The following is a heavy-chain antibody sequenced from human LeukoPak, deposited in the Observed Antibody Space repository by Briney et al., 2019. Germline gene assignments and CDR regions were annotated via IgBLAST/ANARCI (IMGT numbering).Heavy chain of an antibody. CDR2: ISSSSTYI. V-gene: IGHV3-21*01. CDR3: ARVSRPLGVVMGDYYYMDV. J-gene: IGHJ6*03. D-gene: IGHD3-16*02. CDR1: GFTFSTYS. Sequence: GGSLRLSCAASGFTFSTYSMNWVRQAPGKGLEWVSSISSSSTYIYYADSVKGRFTISRDNAKNSLYLQMNSLRAEDTAVYYCARVSRPLGVVMGDYYYMDVWGKGTTVTVSS.